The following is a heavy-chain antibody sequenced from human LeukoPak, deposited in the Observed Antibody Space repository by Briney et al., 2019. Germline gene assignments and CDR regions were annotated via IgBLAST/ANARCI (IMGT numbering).Heavy chain of an antibody. J-gene: IGHJ5*02. CDR1: GGSISSSSDY. V-gene: IGHV4-39*01. D-gene: IGHD5-12*01. Sequence: SETLSLTCTVSGGSISSSSDYWGWIRQPPGKGLEWIGSIYYSGSTYYNPSLKSRVTISVDTSKNQFSLKLSSVTAADTAVYYCARHPTGVATIAPWGQGTLVTVSS. CDR2: IYYSGST. CDR3: ARHPTGVATIAP.